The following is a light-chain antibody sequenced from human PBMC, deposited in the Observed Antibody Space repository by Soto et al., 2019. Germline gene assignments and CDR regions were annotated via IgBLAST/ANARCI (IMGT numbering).Light chain of an antibody. V-gene: IGKV3-11*01. CDR2: DAY. CDR3: QQRHMWPIT. Sequence: EVVLTQSPVTLSLSPGERATLSCRASQSFRGLLAWYQQKPSQAPRLLIYDAYNRATGIPPRFSGSESGTDFTLTISSLEPEDSAVYYCQQRHMWPITFGQGTRLEIK. CDR1: QSFRGL. J-gene: IGKJ5*01.